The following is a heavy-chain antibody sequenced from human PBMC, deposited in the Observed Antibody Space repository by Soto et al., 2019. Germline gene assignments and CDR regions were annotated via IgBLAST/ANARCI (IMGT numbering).Heavy chain of an antibody. CDR2: IRRKANSYTT. Sequence: EVQLVESGGGLVQPGGSLRLSCAASGLIFSDYHMDWVRQAPGKGLEWVGRIRRKANSYTTEYAASVKGRFTISRDDSKNSLYLQMNSLKTEDTAVYYCAMSGGWSGGSHDMDVWGQGTKVTVSS. D-gene: IGHD6-19*01. V-gene: IGHV3-72*01. J-gene: IGHJ6*02. CDR3: AMSGGWSGGSHDMDV. CDR1: GLIFSDYH.